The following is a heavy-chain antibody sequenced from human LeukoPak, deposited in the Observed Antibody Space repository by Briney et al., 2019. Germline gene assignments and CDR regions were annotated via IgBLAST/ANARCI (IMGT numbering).Heavy chain of an antibody. D-gene: IGHD5-12*01. CDR2: IIPIFGTA. CDR3: ARQGPSAYSGYDFPHFDP. J-gene: IGHJ5*02. CDR1: GGTFSSYA. V-gene: IGHV1-69*13. Sequence: GASVKVSCKASGGTFSSYAISWVRQAPGQGLEWMGGIIPIFGTANYAQKFQGRVTITADESTSTAYMELSSLRSEDTAVYYCARQGPSAYSGYDFPHFDPWGQGTLVTVSS.